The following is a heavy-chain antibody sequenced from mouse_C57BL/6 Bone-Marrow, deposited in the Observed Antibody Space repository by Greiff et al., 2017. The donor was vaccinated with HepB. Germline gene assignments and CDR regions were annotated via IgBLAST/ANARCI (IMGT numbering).Heavy chain of an antibody. CDR2: ISSGGDYI. CDR1: GFTFSSYA. V-gene: IGHV5-9-1*02. CDR3: TRDHYYGSSYCWSLDV. Sequence: EVMLVESGEGLVKPGGSLKLSCAASGFTFSSYAMSWVRQTPEKRLEWVAYISSGGDYIYYADTVKGRFTISRDNARNTLYLQMSSLKSEDTAMYYCTRDHYYGSSYCWSLDVWGTGTTVTVSA. J-gene: IGHJ1*03. D-gene: IGHD1-1*01.